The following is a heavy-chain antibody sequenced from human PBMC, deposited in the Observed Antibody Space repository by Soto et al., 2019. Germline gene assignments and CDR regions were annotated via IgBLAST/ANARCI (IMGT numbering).Heavy chain of an antibody. J-gene: IGHJ4*02. D-gene: IGHD2-21*02. Sequence: QVQLVQSGAEVKKPGSSVKVSCKASGGTFSSYAISWVRQAPGQGLEWMGGIIPIFGTANYAQKFQGRVTITADESKSTAYMELSSLRSEDTAVYYCARDRAYCGGDCYSPPDYWGQGTLVTVSS. V-gene: IGHV1-69*12. CDR3: ARDRAYCGGDCYSPPDY. CDR2: IIPIFGTA. CDR1: GGTFSSYA.